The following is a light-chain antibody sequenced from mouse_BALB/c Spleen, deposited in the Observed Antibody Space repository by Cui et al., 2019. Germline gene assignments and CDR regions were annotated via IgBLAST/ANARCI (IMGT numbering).Light chain of an antibody. Sequence: IQITQSPSSLSASLPRKVTITSKASQDITKYIAWYQNKTGKAPRLLIHYTSTLQPGIPSRFSGSGSGRDYSFSISNLEAEDIATYYCLKYDNLLYTFGGGTKLEIK. CDR1: QDITKY. J-gene: IGKJ2*01. V-gene: IGKV19-93*01. CDR3: LKYDNLLYT. CDR2: YTS.